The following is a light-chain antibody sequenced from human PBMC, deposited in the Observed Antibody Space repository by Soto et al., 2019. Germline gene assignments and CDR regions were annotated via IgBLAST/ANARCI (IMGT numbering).Light chain of an antibody. CDR2: KAS. J-gene: IGKJ1*01. V-gene: IGKV1-5*03. Sequence: DIQMTQSPSTLSASVGDRVTITCRASQSISSWLAWYQQKPGTAPKLLIYKASTLQSGVPSRFSGSGSWTEFTLTISRLQPDDSATYYCHQYNDNWTFGQGTKVE. CDR3: HQYNDNWT. CDR1: QSISSW.